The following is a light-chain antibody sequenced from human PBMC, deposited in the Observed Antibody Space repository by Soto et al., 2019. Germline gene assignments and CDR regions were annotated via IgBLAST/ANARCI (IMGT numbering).Light chain of an antibody. CDR2: GAS. J-gene: IGKJ4*01. CDR3: QRYDRSPLT. Sequence: EIVLTQSPGTLSLSPGDRATFSCRASQTISSNFLAWYQQRPGQAPRPLIYGASSRATGIPDRFSGSGSGTDFTLTISRLEPEDFAAYYCQRYDRSPLTFGGGTKVDIK. CDR1: QTISSNF. V-gene: IGKV3-20*01.